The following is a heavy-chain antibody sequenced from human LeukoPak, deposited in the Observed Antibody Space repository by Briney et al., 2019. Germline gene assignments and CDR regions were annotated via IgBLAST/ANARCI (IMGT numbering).Heavy chain of an antibody. J-gene: IGHJ4*02. Sequence: GGSLRLSCAASGFTFSTYWMHWVRHAPGKGLVWVSRFNSDGSSTSYADSVKGRFTISRDNAKNTLYLQMNSLRVEDTAVYYCAKVTLSSGWYYFDYWGQGTLVTVSS. CDR1: GFTFSTYW. V-gene: IGHV3-74*01. D-gene: IGHD6-19*01. CDR2: FNSDGSST. CDR3: AKVTLSSGWYYFDY.